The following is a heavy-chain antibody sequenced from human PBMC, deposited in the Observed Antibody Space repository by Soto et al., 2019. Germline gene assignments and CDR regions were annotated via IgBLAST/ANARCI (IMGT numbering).Heavy chain of an antibody. CDR2: ISSSSSYT. J-gene: IGHJ6*04. D-gene: IGHD4-17*01. V-gene: IGHV3-11*06. CDR1: GFTFSDYY. CDR3: ARVTYGDYDDYGMDV. Sequence: QVQLVESGGGLVKPGGSLRLSCAASGFTFSDYYMSWIRQAPGKGLEWVSYISSSSSYTNYADSVKGRFTISRDNAKNSLYLQMNSLRAEDTAVYYCARVTYGDYDDYGMDVWGKGTTVTVSS.